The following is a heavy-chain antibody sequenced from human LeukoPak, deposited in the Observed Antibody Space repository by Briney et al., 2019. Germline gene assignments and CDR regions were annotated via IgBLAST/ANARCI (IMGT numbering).Heavy chain of an antibody. J-gene: IGHJ6*02. CDR3: ARGMGYCSSTSCYEPQDYYYGMDV. CDR2: ISGSGGST. CDR1: GFTFSSYA. Sequence: GGSLRLSCAASGFTFSSYAMSWVRQAPGKGLELVSAISGSGGSTYYADSVKGRFTISRDNAKNTLYLQVNSLRAEDTAVYYWARGMGYCSSTSCYEPQDYYYGMDVWAQGTTFTVSS. V-gene: IGHV3-23*01. D-gene: IGHD2-2*01.